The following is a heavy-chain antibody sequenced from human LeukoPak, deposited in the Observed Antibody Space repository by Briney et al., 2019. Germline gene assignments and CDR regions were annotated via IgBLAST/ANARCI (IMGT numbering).Heavy chain of an antibody. CDR2: IKQDGTEK. CDR1: GFTFSNFW. D-gene: IGHD3-10*01. Sequence: GSLRLSCAATGFTFSNFWMHWVRQAPGKGLEWVANIKQDGTEKYYVDSVKGRFTISRDNAKNSLDLQMNSLRVEDTGIYYCVKVAKYYYGSETYYFFEHWGQGTPVTASS. V-gene: IGHV3-7*01. CDR3: VKVAKYYYGSETYYFFEH. J-gene: IGHJ4*02.